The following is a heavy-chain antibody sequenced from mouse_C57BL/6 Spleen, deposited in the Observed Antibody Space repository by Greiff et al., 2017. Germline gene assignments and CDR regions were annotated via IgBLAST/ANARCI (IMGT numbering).Heavy chain of an antibody. V-gene: IGHV1-69*01. CDR1: GYTFTSYW. J-gene: IGHJ2*01. Sequence: QVQLQQPGAELVMPGASVKLSCKASGYTFTSYWMHWVKQRPGQGLEWIGEIDPSDSYTNYNQKFKGKSTLTVDKSSSTAYMQLSSLTSEDSAVYYCARSDYYGSKYFDYWGQGTTLTVSS. CDR3: ARSDYYGSKYFDY. CDR2: IDPSDSYT. D-gene: IGHD1-1*01.